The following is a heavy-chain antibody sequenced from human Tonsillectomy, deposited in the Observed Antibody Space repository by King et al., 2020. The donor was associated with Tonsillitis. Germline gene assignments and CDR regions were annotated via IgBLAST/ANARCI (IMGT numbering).Heavy chain of an antibody. CDR1: GGTFSSYA. CDR3: AKNVLTGYSDSYYYGMDV. D-gene: IGHD3-9*01. V-gene: IGHV1-69*09. CDR2: IIPILGIP. Sequence: QLVQSGAEVKAPGSSVKVSCKASGGTFSSYAISWVRQAPGQGLEWMGWIIPILGIPNYAQNFQGRVTITADKSTSTAYMELSSLRSDDTAVYYCAKNVLTGYSDSYYYGMDVWGQGTTVTVSS. J-gene: IGHJ6*02.